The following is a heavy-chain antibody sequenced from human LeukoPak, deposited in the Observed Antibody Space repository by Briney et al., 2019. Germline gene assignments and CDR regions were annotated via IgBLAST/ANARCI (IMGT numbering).Heavy chain of an antibody. Sequence: GGSLRLSCAASGFTFSSYAMHWVRQAPGKGLEWVAVISYDGSNKKYADSVKGRFTISRDNAKNSLYLQMNSLRAEDTAVYYCARDPAYYVPDYWGQGTLVTVSS. CDR2: ISYDGSNK. V-gene: IGHV3-30*04. CDR3: ARDPAYYVPDY. J-gene: IGHJ4*02. D-gene: IGHD3-10*02. CDR1: GFTFSSYA.